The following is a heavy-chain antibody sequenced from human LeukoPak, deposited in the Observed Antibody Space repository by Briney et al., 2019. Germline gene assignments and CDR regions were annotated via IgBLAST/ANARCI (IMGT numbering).Heavy chain of an antibody. D-gene: IGHD5-18*01. CDR3: ARGGGYSYGYIDY. V-gene: IGHV3-53*01. Sequence: AGGSLRLSCAASGFTVSTNYMSWVRQAPGKGLEWVSVIYSGGSTYYADSVKGRFTISRDNSKNTLYLQMNSLRVEDTAVYYCARGGGYSYGYIDYWDQGTLVTVSS. CDR1: GFTVSTNY. J-gene: IGHJ4*02. CDR2: IYSGGST.